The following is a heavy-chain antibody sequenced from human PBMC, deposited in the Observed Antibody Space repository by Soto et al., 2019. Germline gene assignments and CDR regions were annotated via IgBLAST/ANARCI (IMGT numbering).Heavy chain of an antibody. J-gene: IGHJ4*02. D-gene: IGHD3-22*01. CDR2: INAGNGNT. CDR1: GYTFTSYA. CDR3: ARVGRGYPFDY. V-gene: IGHV1-3*01. Sequence: QVRLVQSGAEVKKPGASVKVSCKASGYTFTSYAMHWVRQAPGQRLEWMGWINAGNGNTKYSQKFQGRVTITRDTSASTAYMELSRLRSEDTAVYYCARVGRGYPFDYWGQGTLVTVSS.